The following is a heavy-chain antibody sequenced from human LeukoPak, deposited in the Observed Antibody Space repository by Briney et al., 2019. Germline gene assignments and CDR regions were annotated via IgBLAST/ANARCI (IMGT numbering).Heavy chain of an antibody. CDR3: SRDSWTTSDFWSRYYDY. V-gene: IGHV3-21*01. Sequence: GGSLRLSCAASGFTFSSYSMNWVRQAPGKGLEWVSSISSSSSYIYYADSVTGRFTISRDKAKNSLYLHMNSLRAEDRAVYCCSRDSWTTSDFWSRYYDYWGQGTLVTVSS. CDR2: ISSSSSYI. D-gene: IGHD3-3*01. CDR1: GFTFSSYS. J-gene: IGHJ4*02.